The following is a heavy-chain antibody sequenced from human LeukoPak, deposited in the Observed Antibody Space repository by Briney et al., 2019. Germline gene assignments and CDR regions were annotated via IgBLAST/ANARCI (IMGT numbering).Heavy chain of an antibody. V-gene: IGHV3-7*01. J-gene: IGHJ4*02. CDR2: IKQDGSEK. CDR3: ARDRRETVKGIHSYYFDY. Sequence: GGSLRLSCAASGFTFSSYWMSWVRQAPGKGLEWVANIKQDGSEKYYEDSVKGRFTISRDNAKNSLYLQMNSLRAEDTAVYYCARDRRETVKGIHSYYFDYWGQGTLVTVSS. D-gene: IGHD4-17*01. CDR1: GFTFSSYW.